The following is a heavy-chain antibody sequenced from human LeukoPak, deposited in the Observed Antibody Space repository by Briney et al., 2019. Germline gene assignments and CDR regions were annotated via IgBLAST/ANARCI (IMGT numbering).Heavy chain of an antibody. CDR1: GYTFTGYY. CDR2: INPNSGGT. D-gene: IGHD3-3*01. V-gene: IGHV1-2*02. J-gene: IGHJ5*02. CDR3: ARDAYYDFWMGFDP. Sequence: ASVTVSCKASGYTFTGYYMHWVRQAPGQGLEWMGWINPNSGGTNYAQKFQGRVTMTRDTSISTAYMELSRLRSDDTAVYYCARDAYYDFWMGFDPWGQGTLVTVSS.